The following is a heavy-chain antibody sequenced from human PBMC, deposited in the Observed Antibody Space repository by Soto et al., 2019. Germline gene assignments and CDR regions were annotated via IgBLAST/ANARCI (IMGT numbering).Heavy chain of an antibody. V-gene: IGHV3-23*01. CDR3: AKDQRGYNRPVDY. D-gene: IGHD2-15*01. J-gene: IGHJ4*02. CDR2: ISGYGGDS. CDR1: GFIFANFA. Sequence: PGGSLRLSCTASGFIFANFAMNWVRLAPGRGLEWVSSISGYGGDSAYADSVKGRFTISRDNSKNTLHLQMTTLRAEDTATYYCAKDQRGYNRPVDYWGQGSLVTVSS.